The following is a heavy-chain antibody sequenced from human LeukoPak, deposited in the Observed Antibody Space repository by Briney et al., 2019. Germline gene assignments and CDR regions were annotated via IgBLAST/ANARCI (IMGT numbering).Heavy chain of an antibody. CDR3: ARGGRSWPDAFHI. CDR2: IYPGDSDT. D-gene: IGHD6-13*01. J-gene: IGHJ3*02. Sequence: GASLKISSKGSGSRFTSYWSGWLRPLPGKGLGWMGIIYPGDSDTSSSPSFQGQVTISADKSISTAYLQWSSLKASDTAMYYCARGGRSWPDAFHIWRQGTIVTVSS. CDR1: GSRFTSYW. V-gene: IGHV5-51*01.